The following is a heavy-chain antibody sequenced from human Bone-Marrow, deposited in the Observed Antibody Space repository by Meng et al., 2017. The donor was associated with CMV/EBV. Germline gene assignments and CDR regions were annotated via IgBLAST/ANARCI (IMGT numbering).Heavy chain of an antibody. CDR1: GFTFSSYG. Sequence: GGSLRLSCAASGFTFSSYGMHWVRQAPGKGLEWVAFIRYDGSNKYYADSVKGRFTISRDNSKNTLYLQMNSLRAEDTAVYYCARDRVSDSSGWLYYYYYGMDVWGQGTTVTVSS. CDR2: IRYDGSNK. J-gene: IGHJ6*02. CDR3: ARDRVSDSSGWLYYYYYGMDV. D-gene: IGHD6-19*01. V-gene: IGHV3-30*02.